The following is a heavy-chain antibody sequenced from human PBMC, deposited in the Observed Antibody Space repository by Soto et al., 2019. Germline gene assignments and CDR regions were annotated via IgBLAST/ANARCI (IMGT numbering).Heavy chain of an antibody. Sequence: GGSVRLSCAASGFTFISYSIHWVRQAPGKGLEWVSAITRNSDIYYADSVKGRFTISRDNAQNSVSLQMNSLRAEDTAVYYCAREETAWPLAYGLDVWGQGTTVTVSS. CDR1: GFTFISYS. CDR2: ITRNSDI. D-gene: IGHD2-21*02. CDR3: AREETAWPLAYGLDV. V-gene: IGHV3-21*01. J-gene: IGHJ6*02.